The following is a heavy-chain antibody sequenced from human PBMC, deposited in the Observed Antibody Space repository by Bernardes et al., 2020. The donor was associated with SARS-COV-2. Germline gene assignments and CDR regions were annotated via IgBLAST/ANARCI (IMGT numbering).Heavy chain of an antibody. D-gene: IGHD5-12*01. Sequence: GGSLRLSCAASGFTFSNAWMNWVRQAPGKGLEWVGHIKRKTDGGTTDYAAPVKGRFTISGDDSKNTMYLQMNSLRVEDTAVYYCAKDGDYYCFSPGDYWGQGTLVTVSP. CDR1: GFTFSNAW. CDR3: AKDGDYYCFSPGDY. V-gene: IGHV3-15*07. J-gene: IGHJ4*02. CDR2: IKRKTDGGTT.